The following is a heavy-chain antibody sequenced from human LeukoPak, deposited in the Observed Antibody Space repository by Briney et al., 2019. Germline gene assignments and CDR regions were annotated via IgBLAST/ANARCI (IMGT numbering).Heavy chain of an antibody. CDR1: GGSISSSNW. D-gene: IGHD4-17*01. J-gene: IGHJ4*02. Sequence: PSETLSPTCAVSGGSISSSNWWSWVRQPPGKGLEWIGEIYHSGSTNYNPSLKSRVIISVDTSKNQFSLKLSSVAAADTAVYYCARDYGDYFDYWGQGTLVTVSP. V-gene: IGHV4-4*02. CDR2: IYHSGST. CDR3: ARDYGDYFDY.